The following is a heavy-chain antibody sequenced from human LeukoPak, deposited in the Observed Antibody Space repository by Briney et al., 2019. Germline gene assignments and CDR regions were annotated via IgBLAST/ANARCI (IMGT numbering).Heavy chain of an antibody. CDR1: GFTFSSYA. J-gene: IGHJ4*02. Sequence: GGSLRLSCATSGFTFSSYAMHWVRQAPGKGLKWVAVISYDGSNKYYADSVKGRFTISRDNSKNTLYLQMNSLRAEDTAVYYCARLGRDGYNYFDYWGQGTLVTVSS. CDR2: ISYDGSNK. CDR3: ARLGRDGYNYFDY. D-gene: IGHD5-24*01. V-gene: IGHV3-30-3*01.